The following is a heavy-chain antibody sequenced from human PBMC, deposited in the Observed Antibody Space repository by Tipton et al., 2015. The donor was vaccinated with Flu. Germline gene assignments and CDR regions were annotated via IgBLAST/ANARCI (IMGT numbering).Heavy chain of an antibody. CDR1: GGSLSSYY. V-gene: IGHV4-4*07. CDR2: MYTSGST. D-gene: IGHD3-10*01. Sequence: LRLSCTVSGGSLSSYYWSWFRQPAGKGLEWIGRMYTSGSTNYNPSLKSRLTMSVDASKQQFSLKLSSMTAADTAVYYCARGSGSGTFMIFDLWGQGTLVTVSS. CDR3: ARGSGSGTFMIFDL. J-gene: IGHJ4*02.